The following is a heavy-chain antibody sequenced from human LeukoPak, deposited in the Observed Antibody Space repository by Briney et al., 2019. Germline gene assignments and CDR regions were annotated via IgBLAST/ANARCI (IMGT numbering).Heavy chain of an antibody. CDR1: GFTFSSYW. J-gene: IGHJ4*02. V-gene: IGHV3-74*01. CDR2: INSDGSST. Sequence: LGGSLRLSCAASGFTFSSYWMHWVRQAPGKGLVWVSRINSDGSSTSYADSVKGRFTISRDNAKNTLYLQMNSLRAEDTAVYYCARGYSYGKYYFDYWGQGTLVTVSS. CDR3: ARGYSYGKYYFDY. D-gene: IGHD5-18*01.